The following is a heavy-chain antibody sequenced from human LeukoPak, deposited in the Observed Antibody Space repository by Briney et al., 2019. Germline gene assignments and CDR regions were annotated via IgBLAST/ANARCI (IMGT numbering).Heavy chain of an antibody. Sequence: GGSLRLSCAASGFTFSSYGMHWVRQAPGKGLEWVSSISSSSSYIYYADSVKGRFTISRDNAKNSLYLQMNSLRAEDTAVYYCARDIAVAGTFPSPADYWGQGTLVTVSS. CDR1: GFTFSSYG. CDR3: ARDIAVAGTFPSPADY. D-gene: IGHD6-19*01. V-gene: IGHV3-21*01. J-gene: IGHJ4*02. CDR2: ISSSSSYI.